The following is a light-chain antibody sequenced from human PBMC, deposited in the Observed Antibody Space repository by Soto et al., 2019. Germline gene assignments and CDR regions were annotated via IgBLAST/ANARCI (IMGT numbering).Light chain of an antibody. J-gene: IGKJ1*01. Sequence: DIPMTQSPSTLSASVGDRVTITCRASQSSSSWLAWYQQKPGKAPKLLIYKASSLESGVPSRFSGSGSGTEFTLTISSLQPDDFATYYCQQFHSFSPTFGQGPKVEIK. CDR1: QSSSSW. CDR2: KAS. CDR3: QQFHSFSPT. V-gene: IGKV1-5*03.